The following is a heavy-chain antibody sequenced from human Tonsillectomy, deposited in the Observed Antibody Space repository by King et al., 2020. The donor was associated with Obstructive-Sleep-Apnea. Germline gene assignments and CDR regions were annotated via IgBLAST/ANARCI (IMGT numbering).Heavy chain of an antibody. Sequence: VQLQESGPGLVKPSETLSLICTVSGNSISSTYFWGWIRQPPGKGLEWIGNIYHMGSTYSNPSLKSRVTLSVDTSKDQFSLKVNSVTAADTAVYYCARGRSGWSEYFQHWGQGTLVTVSS. CDR1: GNSISSTYF. J-gene: IGHJ1*01. CDR3: ARGRSGWSEYFQH. D-gene: IGHD6-19*01. CDR2: IYHMGST. V-gene: IGHV4-38-2*02.